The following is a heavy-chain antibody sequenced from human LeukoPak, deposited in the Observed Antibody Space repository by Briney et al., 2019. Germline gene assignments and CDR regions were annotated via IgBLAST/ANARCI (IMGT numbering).Heavy chain of an antibody. CDR2: IYYSGST. Sequence: SETLSLTCTVSGGSISSSSYYWGWIRQPPGKGLEWIGSIYYSGSTYYNPSLKSRVTISVDTSKNQFSLKLSSVTAADTAVYYCARQGHYYDSSGYYYFGYWGQGTLVTVSS. V-gene: IGHV4-39*01. D-gene: IGHD3-22*01. CDR3: ARQGHYYDSSGYYYFGY. CDR1: GGSISSSSYY. J-gene: IGHJ4*02.